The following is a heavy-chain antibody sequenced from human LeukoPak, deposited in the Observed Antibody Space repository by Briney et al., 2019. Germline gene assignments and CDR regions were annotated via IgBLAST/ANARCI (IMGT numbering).Heavy chain of an antibody. CDR1: GGSFSGYY. V-gene: IGHV4-34*01. D-gene: IGHD2-2*01. CDR3: ARGDIVVVPAAHPEYFQH. CDR2: INRSGST. J-gene: IGHJ1*01. Sequence: SQTLSLTCAVYGGSFSGYYWSWIRQPPGKGLEWIGEINRSGSTNYNPSLKSRVTISVDTSKNQFSLKLSSVTAADTAVYYCARGDIVVVPAAHPEYFQHWGQGTLVTVSS.